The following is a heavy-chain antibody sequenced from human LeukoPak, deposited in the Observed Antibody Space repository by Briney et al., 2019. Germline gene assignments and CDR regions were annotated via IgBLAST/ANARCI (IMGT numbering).Heavy chain of an antibody. D-gene: IGHD3-10*01. CDR2: IIPIFGTA. CDR3: ARQVWFGESHFDY. Sequence: ASVKVSCKASGGTFSSYAISWVRQAPGQGLEWMGGIIPIFGTANYAQKFQGRVTITADKSTSTAYMELSSLRSEDTAVYYCARQVWFGESHFDYWGRGTLVTVSS. CDR1: GGTFSSYA. J-gene: IGHJ4*02. V-gene: IGHV1-69*06.